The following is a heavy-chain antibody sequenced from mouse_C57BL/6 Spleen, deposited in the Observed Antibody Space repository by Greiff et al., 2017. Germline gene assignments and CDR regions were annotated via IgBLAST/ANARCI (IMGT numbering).Heavy chain of an antibody. CDR1: GYTFTDYN. CDR2: INPNNGGT. J-gene: IGHJ1*03. CDR3: ARSSVEGYYYGSPWYFDV. V-gene: IGHV1-18*01. Sequence: VQLQQSGPELVKPGASVKIPCKASGYTFTDYNMDWVKQSHGKSLEWIGDINPNNGGTIYNQKFKGKATLTVDKSSSTAYMELRSLTSEDTAVYYCARSSVEGYYYGSPWYFDVWGTGTTVTVSS. D-gene: IGHD1-1*01.